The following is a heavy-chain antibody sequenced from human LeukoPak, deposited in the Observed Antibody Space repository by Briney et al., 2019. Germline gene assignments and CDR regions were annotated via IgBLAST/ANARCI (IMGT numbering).Heavy chain of an antibody. CDR2: IYYSGST. D-gene: IGHD6-6*01. V-gene: IGHV4-59*01. CDR1: GGSISSYY. J-gene: IGHJ4*02. Sequence: SETLSLTCTVSGGSISSYYWSWIRQPPGKGLEWIGYIYYSGSTNYNPSLKSRVTISVDTSKNQFSLKLSSVTAADTAVYYCARDSSGYSSSSGGSFDYWGQGTLITVSS. CDR3: ARDSSGYSSSSGGSFDY.